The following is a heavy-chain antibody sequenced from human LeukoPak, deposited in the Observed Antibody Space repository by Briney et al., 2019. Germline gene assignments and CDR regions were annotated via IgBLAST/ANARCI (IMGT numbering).Heavy chain of an antibody. J-gene: IGHJ4*02. Sequence: GRSLRLSCAASGFTFSSYGMHWVRQAPGKGLEWVAVIWYDGSNKYYADSVKGRFTISRDNSKNTLYLQMNSLRAEDTDVYCCAKGGVDTAIVTFDYWGQGTLVTVSS. D-gene: IGHD5-18*01. CDR2: IWYDGSNK. V-gene: IGHV3-33*06. CDR3: AKGGVDTAIVTFDY. CDR1: GFTFSSYG.